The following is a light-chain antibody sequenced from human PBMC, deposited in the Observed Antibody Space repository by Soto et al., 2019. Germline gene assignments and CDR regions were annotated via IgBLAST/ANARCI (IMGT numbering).Light chain of an antibody. J-gene: IGKJ1*01. CDR1: QSVSSN. CDR3: QQYNNWPPT. V-gene: IGKV3-15*01. CDR2: GAS. Sequence: EIVMTQSPATLSLSPGERATLSCRASQSVSSNLAWYQQKPGQAPRLLIYGASTRATGIPARFSGSGSGTEFTLTISSLQSEDFAVDYCQQYNNWPPTFGQGTKVEIK.